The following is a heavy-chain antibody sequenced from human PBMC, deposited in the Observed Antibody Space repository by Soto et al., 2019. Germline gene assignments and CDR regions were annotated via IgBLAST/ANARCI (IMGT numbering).Heavy chain of an antibody. V-gene: IGHV3-21*01. J-gene: IGHJ6*02. CDR2: ISSSSSYI. CDR1: GFTFSSYS. Sequence: GGSLRLSCAASGFTFSSYSMNWVRQAPGKGLEWVSSISSSSSYIYYADSVKGRFTISRDNAKNSLYLQMNSLRAEDTAVYYCAAYGGNSHYYYGMDVWGQGTTVTVSS. CDR3: AAYGGNSHYYYGMDV. D-gene: IGHD4-17*01.